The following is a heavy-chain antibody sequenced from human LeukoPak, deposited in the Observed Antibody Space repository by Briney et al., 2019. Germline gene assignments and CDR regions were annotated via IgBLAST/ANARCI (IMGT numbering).Heavy chain of an antibody. CDR1: GYSISSGYY. V-gene: IGHV4-38-2*02. J-gene: IGHJ4*02. CDR3: AKARGYGSGYFEY. CDR2: VYRTGNA. D-gene: IGHD3-10*01. Sequence: PSETLSLTCSVSGYSISSGYYWGGIRQPPGKGLEWIGVVYRTGNAYYTPSLKSRVTISIDTSKNQFSLNLTSVTAADTAVYFCAKARGYGSGYFEYWGQGILVPVSS.